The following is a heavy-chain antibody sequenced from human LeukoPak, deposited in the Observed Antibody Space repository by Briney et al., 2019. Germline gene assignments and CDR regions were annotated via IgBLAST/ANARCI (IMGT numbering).Heavy chain of an antibody. CDR3: ARLSISGWSLNY. CDR1: GFTFNVYG. J-gene: IGHJ4*02. V-gene: IGHV3-NL1*01. Sequence: GGSLRLSCAASGFTFNVYGIHWVRQAPGKGLEWVAVIYSGGSTYYADPVKGRFTISRDNSKNTLYLQMNSLRAEDTAVYYCARLSISGWSLNYWGQGTLVTVSS. D-gene: IGHD6-19*01. CDR2: IYSGGST.